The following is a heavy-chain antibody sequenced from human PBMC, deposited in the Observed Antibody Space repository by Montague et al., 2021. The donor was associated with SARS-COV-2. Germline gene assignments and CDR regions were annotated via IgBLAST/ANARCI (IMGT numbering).Heavy chain of an antibody. CDR2: IYWDDDK. Sequence: PALVKPTQTLTLTCTFSGFSLSTSGVGVGWIRRPPGKALEWLALIYWDDDKRCSPSLKSRLTITKDTSKNQVVLTMTNMDPVDTATYYCAHRRGLLLSDAFDIWGQGTMVTVSS. J-gene: IGHJ3*02. V-gene: IGHV2-5*02. D-gene: IGHD1-26*01. CDR1: GFSLSTSGVG. CDR3: AHRRGLLLSDAFDI.